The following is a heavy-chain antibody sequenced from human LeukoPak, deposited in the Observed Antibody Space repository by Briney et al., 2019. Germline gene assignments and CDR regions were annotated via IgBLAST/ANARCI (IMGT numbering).Heavy chain of an antibody. D-gene: IGHD3-10*01. J-gene: IGHJ4*02. Sequence: PGGSLRLSCAASGFTFDDYAMHWVRHAPGKGLEWVSGISWNSGSIGYADSVKGRFTISRDNAKNSLYLQMNSLRAEDTALYYCAKDITMVRGALDYWGQGTLVTVSS. V-gene: IGHV3-9*01. CDR1: GFTFDDYA. CDR2: ISWNSGSI. CDR3: AKDITMVRGALDY.